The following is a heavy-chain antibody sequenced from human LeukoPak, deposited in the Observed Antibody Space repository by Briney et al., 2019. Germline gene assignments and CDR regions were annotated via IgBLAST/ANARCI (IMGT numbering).Heavy chain of an antibody. CDR1: GGSISSGGYS. CDR3: ARGLASGYSYGYGY. J-gene: IGHJ4*02. D-gene: IGHD5-18*01. CDR2: IYHSGST. V-gene: IGHV4-30-2*01. Sequence: SETLSLTCAVSGGSISSGGYSWSWIRQPPGKGLEWIGYIYHSGSTYYNPSLKSRVTISVDRSKNQFSLKLSSVTAADTAVYYCARGLASGYSYGYGYWGQGTLVTVSS.